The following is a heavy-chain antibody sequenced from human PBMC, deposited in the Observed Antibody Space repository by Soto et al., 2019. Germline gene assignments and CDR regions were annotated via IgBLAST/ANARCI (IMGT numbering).Heavy chain of an antibody. CDR2: IYHSDTT. Sequence: SETLSLTCAVSGDSINSVDYSWSWIRQPPGKGLEWIGYIYHSDTTYYNPSLESRVTISVDLSKNHFSLKLSSVTAADTAAYYCAREGYVYKYYGMDVWGPGTTVT. D-gene: IGHD1-20*01. CDR1: GDSINSVDYS. J-gene: IGHJ6*02. V-gene: IGHV4-30-2*01. CDR3: AREGYVYKYYGMDV.